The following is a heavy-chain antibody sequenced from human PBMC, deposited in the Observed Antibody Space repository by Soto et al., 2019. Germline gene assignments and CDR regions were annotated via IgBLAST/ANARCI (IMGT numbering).Heavy chain of an antibody. CDR3: ARDELDPYSSSWYLGY. V-gene: IGHV3-66*01. Sequence: GGSLRLSCAASGFTVSSNYMSWVRQAPGKGLEWVSVIYSGGSTYYADSVKGRFTISRDNSKNTLYLQMNSLRAEDTAVYYCARDELDPYSSSWYLGYWGQGTLVTVSS. D-gene: IGHD6-13*01. CDR1: GFTVSSNY. J-gene: IGHJ4*02. CDR2: IYSGGST.